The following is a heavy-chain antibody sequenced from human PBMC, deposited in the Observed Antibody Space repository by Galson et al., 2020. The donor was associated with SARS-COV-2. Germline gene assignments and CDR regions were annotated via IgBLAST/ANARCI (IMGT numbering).Heavy chain of an antibody. Sequence: SETLSLTCTVSGGSISSYYWSWIRQPPGKGLEWIGYIYYRGSTNYNPSLKSRVTISVDTSKNQFSLKLSSVTAADTAVYYCARDRQDIVATPEGYYYYYYMDVWGKGTTVTVSS. D-gene: IGHD5-12*01. CDR3: ARDRQDIVATPEGYYYYYYMDV. J-gene: IGHJ6*03. V-gene: IGHV4-59*01. CDR2: IYYRGST. CDR1: GGSISSYY.